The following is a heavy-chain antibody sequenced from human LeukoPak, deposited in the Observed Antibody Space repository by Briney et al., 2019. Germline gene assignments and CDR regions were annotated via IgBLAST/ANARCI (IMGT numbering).Heavy chain of an antibody. D-gene: IGHD6-13*01. CDR3: AKEGLAYSTGYFDY. CDR2: ISSSSLYI. J-gene: IGHJ4*02. Sequence: GGSLRLSCAASGFTLSTYSLNWVRQAPGKGLEWVSSISSSSLYIYYADSVKGRFTISRDNAKNSLFLQMNSLRAEDTAVYYCAKEGLAYSTGYFDYWGQGTLVTVSS. CDR1: GFTLSTYS. V-gene: IGHV3-21*04.